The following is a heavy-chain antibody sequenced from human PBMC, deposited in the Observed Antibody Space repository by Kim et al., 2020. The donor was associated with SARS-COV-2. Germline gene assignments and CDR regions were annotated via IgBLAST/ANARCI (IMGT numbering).Heavy chain of an antibody. CDR1: AFTFSSYG. D-gene: IGHD2-15*01. J-gene: IGHJ4*02. CDR2: ISYDGSNK. Sequence: GGSLRLSCAASAFTFSSYGIHWVRQAPGKGLEWVAVISYDGSNKNYADSVKGRLTISGDSSENTLFLQMNSLRPEDTAVYYCAKGKGGGCSGGSCLEFDYCGQGTLVTVSS. CDR3: AKGKGGGCSGGSCLEFDY. V-gene: IGHV3-30*18.